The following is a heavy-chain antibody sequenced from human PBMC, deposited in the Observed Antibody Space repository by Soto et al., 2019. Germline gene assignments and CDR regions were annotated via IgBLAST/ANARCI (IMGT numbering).Heavy chain of an antibody. V-gene: IGHV1-18*01. J-gene: IGHJ4*02. D-gene: IGHD6-19*01. CDR2: ISAYNGNT. CDR3: ATTAAIAVAGTLFDY. CDR1: GYTFTSYG. Sequence: ASVKVSCKASGYTFTSYGISWVRQAPGQGLEWMGWISAYNGNTNYAQKLQGRVTMTTDTSTSTAYMELRSLRSDDTAVYYCATTAAIAVAGTLFDYWGQGTLVT.